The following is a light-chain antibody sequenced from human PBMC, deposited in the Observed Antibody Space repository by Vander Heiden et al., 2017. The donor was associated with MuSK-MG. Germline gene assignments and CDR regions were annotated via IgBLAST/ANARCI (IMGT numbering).Light chain of an antibody. CDR3: QPYGSPPRT. CDR1: QSVSSSD. V-gene: IGKV3-20*01. CDR2: GAS. Sequence: EIVLTQSPGTLSLSPGERATLAGRASQSVSSSDVARDQQKPGQAPRLLIDGASSRATGIPDRVSGSGSGTDCTLTSSRLEPEDFAVDYGQPYGSPPRTFGEGTKVEIK. J-gene: IGKJ4*02.